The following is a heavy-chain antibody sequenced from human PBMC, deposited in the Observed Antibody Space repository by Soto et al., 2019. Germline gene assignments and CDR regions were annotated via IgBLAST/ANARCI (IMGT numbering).Heavy chain of an antibody. CDR2: ISGSGGST. CDR1: GFTFSRYA. D-gene: IGHD3-22*01. V-gene: IGHV3-23*01. Sequence: PGGSLRLSCAASGFTFSRYAMSWVRQAPGKGLEWVSAISGSGGSTYYADSVKGRFTISRDNSKNTLYLQMNSLRAEDTAVYYCANTWLLGGYFDYWGQGTLVTGSS. J-gene: IGHJ4*02. CDR3: ANTWLLGGYFDY.